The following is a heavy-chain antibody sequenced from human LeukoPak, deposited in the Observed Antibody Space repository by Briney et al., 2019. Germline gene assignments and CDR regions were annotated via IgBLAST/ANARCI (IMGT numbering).Heavy chain of an antibody. Sequence: GGSLRLSCAVSGFTFSTYAMTWVCQAPGQGLGWVSAISGSGSSTYYADSVKGRFTISRDNSKNTLYLQMNSLRAEDTAVYYCAKDLTAHPTIGWFDPWGQGTLVTVSS. CDR2: ISGSGSST. D-gene: IGHD3-9*01. CDR3: AKDLTAHPTIGWFDP. CDR1: GFTFSTYA. V-gene: IGHV3-23*01. J-gene: IGHJ5*02.